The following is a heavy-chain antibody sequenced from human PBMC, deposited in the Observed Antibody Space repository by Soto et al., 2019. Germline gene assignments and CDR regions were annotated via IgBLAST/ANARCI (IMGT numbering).Heavy chain of an antibody. D-gene: IGHD3-3*01. CDR1: GGSFSGYY. V-gene: IGHV4-34*01. Sequence: SETLSLTCAVYGGSFSGYYWSWIRQPPGKGLEWIGEINHSGSTNYNPSLKSRVTISVDTSKNQFSLKLSSVTAADTAVYYCARGRSGPYRWFDPWGQGTLVTVSS. CDR2: INHSGST. J-gene: IGHJ5*02. CDR3: ARGRSGPYRWFDP.